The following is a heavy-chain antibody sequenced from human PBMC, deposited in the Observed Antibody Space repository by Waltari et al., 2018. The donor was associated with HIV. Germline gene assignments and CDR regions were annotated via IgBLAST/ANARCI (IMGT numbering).Heavy chain of an antibody. CDR2: NNSDGSST. J-gene: IGHJ5*02. CDR3: ARAYYDSGSNWFDP. CDR1: TFTFTSYW. Sequence: QLVESGGGLVQPGGSLRLSCAASTFTFTSYWMHWVRQAPGKGLVCVSRNNSDGSSTGCADSVKGRFTISRDNAKNTLYLQMNSLKVEDTAVYYCARAYYDSGSNWFDPWGQGTLVTVSS. D-gene: IGHD3-10*01. V-gene: IGHV3-74*01.